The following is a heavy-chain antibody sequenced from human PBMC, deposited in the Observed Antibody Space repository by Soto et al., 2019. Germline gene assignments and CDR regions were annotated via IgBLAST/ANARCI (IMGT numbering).Heavy chain of an antibody. Sequence: ASVKVSCKASGYTVTSYGISWVRQAPGQGLEWMGWISAYNGNTNYAQKLQGRVTMTTGTSTSTAYMELRSLRSDDTAVYYCARDRGVHCSGGSCYSGWLGPWGQGTLVTVSS. CDR1: GYTVTSYG. J-gene: IGHJ5*02. D-gene: IGHD2-15*01. CDR2: ISAYNGNT. CDR3: ARDRGVHCSGGSCYSGWLGP. V-gene: IGHV1-18*04.